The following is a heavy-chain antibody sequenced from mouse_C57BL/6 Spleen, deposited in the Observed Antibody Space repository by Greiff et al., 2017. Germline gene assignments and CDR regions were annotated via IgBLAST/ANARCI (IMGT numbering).Heavy chain of an antibody. CDR1: GYTFTSYW. V-gene: IGHV1-52*01. CDR3: ARGWFYYDYDDWYFDV. J-gene: IGHJ1*03. D-gene: IGHD2-4*01. Sequence: QVQLQQPGAELVRPGSSVKLSCKASGYTFTSYWMHWVKQRPIQGLEWIGNIDPSDSETHYNQKFKDKATLTVDKSSSTAYMQLSSLTSEDSAVYYCARGWFYYDYDDWYFDVWGTGTTVTVSS. CDR2: IDPSDSET.